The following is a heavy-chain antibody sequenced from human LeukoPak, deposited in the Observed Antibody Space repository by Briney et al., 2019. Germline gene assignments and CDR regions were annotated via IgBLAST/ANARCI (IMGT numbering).Heavy chain of an antibody. CDR3: ARDQKNIFRGDYGDY. CDR2: ISSSSYI. CDR1: GFTFSSYS. J-gene: IGHJ4*02. Sequence: PGGSLRLSCAASGFTFSSYSMNWVRQAPGKGLEWVSSISSSSYIYYADSVKGRFTISRDNAKNSLYLQMNSLRAEDTAVYYCARDQKNIFRGDYGDYWGQGTLVTVSS. V-gene: IGHV3-21*01. D-gene: IGHD4-17*01.